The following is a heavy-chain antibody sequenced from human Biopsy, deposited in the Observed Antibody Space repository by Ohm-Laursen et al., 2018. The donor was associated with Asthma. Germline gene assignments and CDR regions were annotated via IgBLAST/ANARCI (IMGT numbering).Heavy chain of an antibody. CDR2: IYYSGST. Sequence: SQTLSLTCTVSGGSISSGGYYWSWIRQHPGKGLEWIGYIYYSGSTYYNPSLKSRVTILVDTSKNQFSLKLSSVTAADTAVYYCARDTYGGNAAYYYGMDVWGQGTTVTVSS. CDR3: ARDTYGGNAAYYYGMDV. J-gene: IGHJ6*02. CDR1: GGSISSGGYY. V-gene: IGHV4-31*03. D-gene: IGHD4-23*01.